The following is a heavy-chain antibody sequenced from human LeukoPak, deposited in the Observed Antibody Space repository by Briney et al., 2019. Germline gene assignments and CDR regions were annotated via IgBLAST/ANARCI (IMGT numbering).Heavy chain of an antibody. Sequence: SETLSLTCTVSGGSISPYYWSWIRQPPGKGLEWIGYIYHSGTTHYNPSLESRVTMSVDTSKNQFSLKLSSVTAADTAVYYCATHYDVLTGYAAAAFDIWGRGTMVTVSS. V-gene: IGHV4-59*08. CDR3: ATHYDVLTGYAAAAFDI. J-gene: IGHJ3*02. D-gene: IGHD3-9*01. CDR1: GGSISPYY. CDR2: IYHSGTT.